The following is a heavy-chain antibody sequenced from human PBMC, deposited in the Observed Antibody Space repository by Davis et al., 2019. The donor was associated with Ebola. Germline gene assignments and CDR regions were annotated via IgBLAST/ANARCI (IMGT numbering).Heavy chain of an antibody. D-gene: IGHD4-17*01. Sequence: SVKVSCKASGGTFSSYAISWVRQAPGQGLEWMGGIIPIFGTANYAQKFQGRVTITADESTSTAYMELSSLRSEDTAVYYCARDLGMTTVIRGWFDPWGQGTLVTVSS. CDR3: ARDLGMTTVIRGWFDP. CDR2: IIPIFGTA. CDR1: GGTFSSYA. J-gene: IGHJ5*02. V-gene: IGHV1-69*13.